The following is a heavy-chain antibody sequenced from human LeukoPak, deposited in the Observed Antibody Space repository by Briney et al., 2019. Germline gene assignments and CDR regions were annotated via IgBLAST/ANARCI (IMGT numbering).Heavy chain of an antibody. V-gene: IGHV1-2*02. Sequence: GASVKVSCKASGYTFTGYYMHWVRQAPGQGLEWMGWINPNSGGTNYAQKLQGRVTMTTDTSTNTAYMELRSLRSDDTAVYYCAREGEWELLPDYWGQGTLVTVSS. CDR3: AREGEWELLPDY. J-gene: IGHJ4*02. CDR2: INPNSGGT. D-gene: IGHD1-26*01. CDR1: GYTFTGYY.